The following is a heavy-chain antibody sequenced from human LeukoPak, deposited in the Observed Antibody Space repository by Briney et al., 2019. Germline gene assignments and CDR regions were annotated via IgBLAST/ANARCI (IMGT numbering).Heavy chain of an antibody. D-gene: IGHD3-3*01. CDR3: AKGTVGTIFGVADLYYFDY. J-gene: IGHJ4*02. V-gene: IGHV3-23*01. CDR2: ISGSGGST. Sequence: GGSLRLSCAASGFTFSSYAMSWVRQAPGKGLEWVSAISGSGGSTYYADSVKGRFTISRDNSKNTLYLQMNSLRAEDTAVYYCAKGTVGTIFGVADLYYFDYWGQGTLVTVSS. CDR1: GFTFSSYA.